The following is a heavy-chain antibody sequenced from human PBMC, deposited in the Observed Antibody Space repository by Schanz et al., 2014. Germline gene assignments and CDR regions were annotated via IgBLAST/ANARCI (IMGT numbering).Heavy chain of an antibody. Sequence: EVQLVESGGGVVKPGGSLRLSCEASGFTFSSFGVNWVRQAPGKGLEWVSSITASGDYMHYADSVKGRFTISRDNARNSLYLQMNNLRVEDTAVYYCARGPDYGSASYFSYWGQGALVTVSS. J-gene: IGHJ4*02. CDR3: ARGPDYGSASYFSY. V-gene: IGHV3-21*01. CDR2: ITASGDYM. D-gene: IGHD3-10*01. CDR1: GFTFSSFG.